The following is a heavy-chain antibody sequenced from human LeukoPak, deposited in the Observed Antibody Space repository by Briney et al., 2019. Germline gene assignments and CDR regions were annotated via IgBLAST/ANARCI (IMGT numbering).Heavy chain of an antibody. V-gene: IGHV1-46*01. D-gene: IGHD2-8*01. Sequence: ASVKVSCKASGYTFTSYYMHWVRQAPGQGLEWMGIINPSGGSTSYAQKFQGRVTMTTDTSTSTAYMELRSLRSDDTAVYYCARHYCTNGVCYSRGRYYYYMDVWGKGTTVTVSS. J-gene: IGHJ6*03. CDR3: ARHYCTNGVCYSRGRYYYYMDV. CDR1: GYTFTSYY. CDR2: INPSGGST.